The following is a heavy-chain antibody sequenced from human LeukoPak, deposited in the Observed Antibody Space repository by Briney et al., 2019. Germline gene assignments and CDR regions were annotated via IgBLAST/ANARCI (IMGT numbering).Heavy chain of an antibody. CDR3: ARLIGYGYSRDY. Sequence: SETLSLTCTVSGYSISSGYYRGWIRQPAGKGLEWIGRIYTSGSTNYNPSLKSRVTISVDTSKNQFSLKLSSVTAADTAVYYCARLIGYGYSRDYWGQGTLVTVSS. D-gene: IGHD5-18*01. J-gene: IGHJ4*02. CDR1: GYSISSGYY. CDR2: IYTSGST. V-gene: IGHV4-61*02.